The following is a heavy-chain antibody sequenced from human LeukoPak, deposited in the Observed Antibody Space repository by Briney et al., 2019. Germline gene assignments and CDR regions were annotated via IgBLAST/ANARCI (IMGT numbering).Heavy chain of an antibody. J-gene: IGHJ4*02. D-gene: IGHD3-22*01. CDR3: ASARYYYDSSGSEPDH. CDR2: IIPIFGTA. Sequence: ASVKVSCKAPGGTFSTYAISWVRQAPGQGLKWMGGIIPIFGTANYAQKFQGRVTITTDESTSTAYMELSSLRSEDTAVYYCASARYYYDSSGSEPDHWGQGTLVTVSS. V-gene: IGHV1-69*05. CDR1: GGTFSTYA.